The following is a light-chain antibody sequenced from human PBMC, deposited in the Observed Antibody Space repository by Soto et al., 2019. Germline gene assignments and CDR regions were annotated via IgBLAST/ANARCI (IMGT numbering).Light chain of an antibody. CDR1: QSVLYSSNNENY. CDR2: WAS. V-gene: IGKV4-1*01. CDR3: QQYYSTPLT. J-gene: IGKJ4*01. Sequence: DIVMTQSPDSLAVSLGERTTINCKSSQSVLYSSNNENYLAWYQQKPGQPPKLLIYWASIRKSGVPDRFSGSGSGTDFTLTISSLQAEDVAVYYCQQYYSTPLTFGGGTKVEIK.